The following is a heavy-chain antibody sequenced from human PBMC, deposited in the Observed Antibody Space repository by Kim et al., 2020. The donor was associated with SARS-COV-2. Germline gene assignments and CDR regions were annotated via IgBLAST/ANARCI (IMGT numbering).Heavy chain of an antibody. D-gene: IGHD2-15*01. CDR1: GYTFTTYG. V-gene: IGHV1-18*01. CDR3: AGAVVPSASHF. CDR2: ISAYNGNT. J-gene: IGHJ4*01. Sequence: ASVKVSCKTSGYTFTTYGISWVRQAPRQGLEWMGWISAYNGNTNFAQKFQGRVTMTTDTSTTTAYMELRSLRSDDTAVYYCAGAVVPSASHFWGHGTLVT.